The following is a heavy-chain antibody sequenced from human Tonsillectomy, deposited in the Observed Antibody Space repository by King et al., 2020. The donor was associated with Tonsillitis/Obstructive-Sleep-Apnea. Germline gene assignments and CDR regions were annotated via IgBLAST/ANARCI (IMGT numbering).Heavy chain of an antibody. V-gene: IGHV3-30*04. J-gene: IGHJ4*02. CDR2: ISYDGSNK. Sequence: VQLVESGGGVVQPGRSLRLSCVASGFTFSNYAMHWVRQAPGKGLEWVAVISYDGSNKYYADSVKGRFTISRDNSKNTLYLQMNSLRAEDTAVYYCARSIGGYWGQGTLVTVSS. CDR1: GFTFSNYA. D-gene: IGHD3-16*01. CDR3: ARSIGGY.